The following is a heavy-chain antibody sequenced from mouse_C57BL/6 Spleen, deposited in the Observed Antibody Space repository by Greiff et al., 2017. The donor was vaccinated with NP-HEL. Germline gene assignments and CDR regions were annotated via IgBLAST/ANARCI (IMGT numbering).Heavy chain of an antibody. J-gene: IGHJ3*01. D-gene: IGHD2-4*01. Sequence: QVQLKESGAELARPGASVKMSCKASGYTFTSYTMHWVKQRPGQGLEWIGYINPSSGYTKYNQKFKDKATLTADKSSSTAYMQLSSLTSEDSAVYYCARIYYDEAYWGQGTLVTVSA. CDR1: GYTFTSYT. V-gene: IGHV1-4*01. CDR3: ARIYYDEAY. CDR2: INPSSGYT.